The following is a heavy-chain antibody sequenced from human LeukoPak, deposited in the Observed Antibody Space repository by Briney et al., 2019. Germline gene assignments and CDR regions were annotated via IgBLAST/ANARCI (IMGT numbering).Heavy chain of an antibody. CDR1: GFTFSSYS. D-gene: IGHD2-2*01. V-gene: IGHV3-21*01. Sequence: GGSLRLSCAASGFTFSSYSMNWVRQAPGKGVEWVSYISTSSSSIYYADSVKDRLTISRNNAKNSLYLQMNSLRAEDTAVYYCARVFRGQHYYFDSWGQGTLVTVSS. CDR3: ARVFRGQHYYFDS. J-gene: IGHJ4*02. CDR2: ISTSSSSI.